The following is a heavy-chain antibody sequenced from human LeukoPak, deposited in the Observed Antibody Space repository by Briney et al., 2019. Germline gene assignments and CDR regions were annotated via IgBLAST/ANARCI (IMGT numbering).Heavy chain of an antibody. CDR3: AKDCHFWSGYSFDY. D-gene: IGHD3-3*02. CDR2: ISGSGGST. V-gene: IGHV3-23*01. Sequence: GGSLRLSCAASGFTFSSYAMSWVRQAPGKGLEWVSAISGSGGSTYYADSVKGRFTISRDNPKNTLYLQMNSLRAEDTAVYYCAKDCHFWSGYSFDYWGQGTLVTVSS. CDR1: GFTFSSYA. J-gene: IGHJ4*02.